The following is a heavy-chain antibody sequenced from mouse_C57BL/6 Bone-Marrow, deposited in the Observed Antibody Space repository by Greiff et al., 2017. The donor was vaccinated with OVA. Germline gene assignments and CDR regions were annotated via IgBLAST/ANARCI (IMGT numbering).Heavy chain of an antibody. CDR3: ASGSYYGNLLTMDY. CDR1: GYTFTSYW. D-gene: IGHD2-1*01. CDR2: IHPNSGST. J-gene: IGHJ4*01. V-gene: IGHV1-64*01. Sequence: VQLQQPGAELVKPGASVKLSCKASGYTFTSYWMHWVKQRPGQGLEWIGRIHPNSGSTNYNEKFKSKATLTVDKSSSTAYMQLSSLQSEVSAVDYCASGSYYGNLLTMDYWGQGTSVTVSS.